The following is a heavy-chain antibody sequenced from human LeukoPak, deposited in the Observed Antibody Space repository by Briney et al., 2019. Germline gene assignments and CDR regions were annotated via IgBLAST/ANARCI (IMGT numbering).Heavy chain of an antibody. CDR3: ARTMIVVFDY. V-gene: IGHV4-30-4*07. J-gene: IGHJ4*02. Sequence: PSETLSLTCAVSGGSISSGGYSWSWIRQPPGKGLEWIGYVYYSGSTYYNPSLKSRVTISVDTSKNQFSLKLSSVTAADTAVYYCARTMIVVFDYWGQGTLVTVSS. D-gene: IGHD3-22*01. CDR2: VYYSGST. CDR1: GGSISSGGYS.